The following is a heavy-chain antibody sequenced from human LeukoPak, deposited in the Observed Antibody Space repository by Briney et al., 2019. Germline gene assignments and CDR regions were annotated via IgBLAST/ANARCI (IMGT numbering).Heavy chain of an antibody. D-gene: IGHD2-2*01. CDR1: GFTFSSYW. V-gene: IGHV3-7*01. CDR2: IKQDGSEK. CDR3: ARDYPKDIVVVPAATPYNWFDP. Sequence: PGGSLRLSCAASGFTFSSYWMSWVRQAPGKGLEWVANIKQDGSEKYYVDSVKGRFTISRDNAKNSLYLQMNSLRAEDTAVYYCARDYPKDIVVVPAATPYNWFDPWGQGTLVTVSS. J-gene: IGHJ5*02.